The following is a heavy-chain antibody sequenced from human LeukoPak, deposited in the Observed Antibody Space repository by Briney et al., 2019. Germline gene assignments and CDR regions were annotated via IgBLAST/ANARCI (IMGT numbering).Heavy chain of an antibody. J-gene: IGHJ4*02. V-gene: IGHV3-13*01. Sequence: GESLRLSCAASGFTFSNYDMHWVRQATGKGLEWVSSIGTVGDTYYSDSVKGRFTISRDNTKNSLYLQMNSLRAEDTAVFYCARDQYDTWSRRGNFDSWGQGTLVIVSS. CDR3: ARDQYDTWSRRGNFDS. CDR2: IGTVGDT. D-gene: IGHD3-3*01. CDR1: GFTFSNYD.